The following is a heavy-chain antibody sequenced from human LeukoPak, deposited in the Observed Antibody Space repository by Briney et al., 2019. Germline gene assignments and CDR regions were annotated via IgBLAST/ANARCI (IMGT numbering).Heavy chain of an antibody. CDR1: GFTFSTYE. D-gene: IGHD3-22*01. J-gene: IGHJ4*02. CDR3: AKASAMIVVVSKHFDY. Sequence: GGSLRLSCAASGFTFSTYELNWVRQAPGKGLEWVSAISGSGGSTYYADSVKGRFTISRDNSKNTLYLQMNSLRAEDTAVYYCAKASAMIVVVSKHFDYWGQGALVTVSS. V-gene: IGHV3-23*01. CDR2: ISGSGGST.